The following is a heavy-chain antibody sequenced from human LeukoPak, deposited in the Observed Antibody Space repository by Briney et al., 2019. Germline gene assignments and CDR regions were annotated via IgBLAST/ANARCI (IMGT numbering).Heavy chain of an antibody. CDR1: TFTFSSYS. Sequence: GGSLRPSCATSTFTFSSYSMNWVRQAPGKGLEWVSYSEYSGTTSYYADSVKGRFTVSRDNAKNSLYLQMSSLRDEDTAVYYCARISGFTLDYWGPGTLVTVSS. CDR2: SEYSGTTS. V-gene: IGHV3-48*02. J-gene: IGHJ4*02. CDR3: ARISGFTLDY.